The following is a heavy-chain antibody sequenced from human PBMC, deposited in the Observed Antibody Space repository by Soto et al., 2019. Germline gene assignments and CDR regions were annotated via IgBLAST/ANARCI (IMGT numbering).Heavy chain of an antibody. V-gene: IGHV4-30-4*01. CDR2: IHSSGSI. J-gene: IGHJ1*01. D-gene: IGHD3-22*01. CDR1: GGSISSDDYY. Sequence: SETLSLTCTVSGGSISSDDYYWSWIRQAPGRGLEWIGYIHSSGSIYYNPSLKSRPTMSIDTARNQFSLKVSSVTVADTAVYYCARDLDGLHDDNSGPYPRPGWGQGTLVT. CDR3: ARDLDGLHDDNSGPYPRPG.